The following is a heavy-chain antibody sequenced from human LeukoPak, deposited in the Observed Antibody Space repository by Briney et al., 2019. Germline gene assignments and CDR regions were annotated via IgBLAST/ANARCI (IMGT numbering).Heavy chain of an antibody. CDR1: GFTFSSYS. V-gene: IGHV3-21*01. CDR2: ISSSSSYI. Sequence: GGSLRLSCAASGFTFSSYSMNWVRQAPGKGLEWVSSISSSSSYIYYADSVKGRFTISRDNAKDSLYLQMNSLRAEDTAVYYCARDLAKVFDYWGQGTLVTVSS. CDR3: ARDLAKVFDY. J-gene: IGHJ4*02.